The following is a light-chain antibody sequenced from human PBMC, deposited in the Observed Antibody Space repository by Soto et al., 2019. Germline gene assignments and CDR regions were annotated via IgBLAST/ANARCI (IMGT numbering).Light chain of an antibody. V-gene: IGKV1-5*03. CDR3: QHYNSYSEA. J-gene: IGKJ1*01. CDR1: QTISSW. CDR2: KAS. Sequence: DIQMTQSPSTGSGSVGDRVTITCRASQTISSWLAWYQQKPGKAPKLLIYKASTLKSGVPSRFSGSGSGTELTLTISSLQPDDFATYYCQHYNSYSEAFGQGTKVDIK.